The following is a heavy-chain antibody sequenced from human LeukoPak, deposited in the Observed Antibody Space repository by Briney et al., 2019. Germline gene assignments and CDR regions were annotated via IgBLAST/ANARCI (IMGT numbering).Heavy chain of an antibody. J-gene: IGHJ5*02. Sequence: ASVKVSCKASGYTFTGYYMHWVRQAPGQGLEWMGWINPNSGGTNYAQKFQGRVTRTRDTSTSTAYMELSRLRSDDTAVYYCARVGHYGDYAWDPWGQGTLVTVSS. CDR3: ARVGHYGDYAWDP. CDR1: GYTFTGYY. V-gene: IGHV1-2*02. CDR2: INPNSGGT. D-gene: IGHD4-17*01.